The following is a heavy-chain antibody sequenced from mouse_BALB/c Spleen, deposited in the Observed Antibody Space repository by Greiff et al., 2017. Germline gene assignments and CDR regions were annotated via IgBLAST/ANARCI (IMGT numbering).Heavy chain of an antibody. CDR2: ISSGGGST. CDR3: ASCYGNSDY. D-gene: IGHD2-1*01. CDR1: GFAFSSYD. J-gene: IGHJ2*01. V-gene: IGHV5-12-1*01. Sequence: DVHLVESGGGLVKPGGSLKLSCAASGFAFSSYDMSWVRQTPEKRLEWVAYISSGGGSTYYPDTVKGRFTISRDNAKNTLYLQMSSLKSEDTAMYYCASCYGNSDYWGQGTTLTVSS.